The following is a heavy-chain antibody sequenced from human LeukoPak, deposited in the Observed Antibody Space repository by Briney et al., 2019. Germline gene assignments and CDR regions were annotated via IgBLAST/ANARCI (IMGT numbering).Heavy chain of an antibody. CDR3: ARSIYYYDSSGSSPYCFDY. CDR2: TSSSGSTI. Sequence: QPGGSLRLSCAASGFTFSSYEMNWVRQAPGKGLEWVSYTSSSGSTIYYADSVKGRFTISRHNAKNSLYLQMNSLRAEDTAVYYCARSIYYYDSSGSSPYCFDYWGQGTLVSVSS. J-gene: IGHJ4*02. D-gene: IGHD3-22*01. V-gene: IGHV3-48*03. CDR1: GFTFSSYE.